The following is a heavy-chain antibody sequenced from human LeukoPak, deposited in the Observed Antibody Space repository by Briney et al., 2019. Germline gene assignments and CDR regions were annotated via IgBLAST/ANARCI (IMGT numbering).Heavy chain of an antibody. CDR3: AKSETAIITFYYLDY. CDR1: GFTFSFYA. D-gene: IGHD5-24*01. Sequence: GGSLRLSCAASGFTFSFYAMSWVRQAPGKGLERVSSISGSGGSTYYADSVKGRFTISRDSSKNTLFLQMNSLRSEDTAVYYCAKSETAIITFYYLDYWGQGTLVTVSS. J-gene: IGHJ4*02. CDR2: ISGSGGST. V-gene: IGHV3-23*01.